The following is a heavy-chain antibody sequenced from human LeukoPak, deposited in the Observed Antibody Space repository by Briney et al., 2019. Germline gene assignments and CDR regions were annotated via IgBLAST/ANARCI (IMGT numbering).Heavy chain of an antibody. CDR2: IRYDGSDK. Sequence: GGALRLSCAASGFTFRSYGMHWVRQAPGKGLEWVSFIRYDGSDKYYADSVKGRFTISSDNSKNTLYLQMNSLRPEDTAVYYCAKDRGGSYDAFDIWGQGTMVTVSS. V-gene: IGHV3-30*02. CDR3: AKDRGGSYDAFDI. J-gene: IGHJ3*02. CDR1: GFTFRSYG. D-gene: IGHD1-26*01.